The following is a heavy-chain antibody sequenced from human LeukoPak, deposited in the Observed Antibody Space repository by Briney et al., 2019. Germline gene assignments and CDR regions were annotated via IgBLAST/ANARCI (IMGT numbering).Heavy chain of an antibody. CDR2: INHSGST. D-gene: IGHD6-6*01. CDR1: GGSFSGYY. Sequence: SETLSLTCAVYGGSFSGYYWSWIRQPPGKGLEWIGEINHSGSTNYNPSLKSRVTISVDTSENQFSLKLSSVTAADTAVHYCSAARPEGDAFDIWGQGTMVTVSS. J-gene: IGHJ3*02. CDR3: SAARPEGDAFDI. V-gene: IGHV4-34*01.